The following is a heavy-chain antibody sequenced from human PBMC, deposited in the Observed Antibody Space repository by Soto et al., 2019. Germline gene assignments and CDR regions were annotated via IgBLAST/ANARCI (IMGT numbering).Heavy chain of an antibody. D-gene: IGHD2-21*01. CDR2: LKGKNEGGTT. J-gene: IGHJ4*02. Sequence: EVQLVESGGGLVKPGGSLRLSCAASGFTSTNAWMNWVRQAPGQGLEWVGRLKGKNEGGTTDYAAPVNGRFIISRDDAKNTLYLQTNSLKSSDSAVDYCTSRWRWPFDYWGQGALVTVSS. V-gene: IGHV3-15*07. CDR3: TSRWRWPFDY. CDR1: GFTSTNAW.